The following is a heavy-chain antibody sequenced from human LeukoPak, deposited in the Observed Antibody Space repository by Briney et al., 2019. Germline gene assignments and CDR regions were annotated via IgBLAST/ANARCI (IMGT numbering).Heavy chain of an antibody. CDR2: INTYNGNT. Sequence: ASVKVSCKAFGYTLTSYGIGWVRQAPGQGLEWMGWINTYNGNTNYAQKLQGRVTMTTDTSTSTAYMELRSLRSDDTAVYYCARHYSDYVISDYWGQGTLVTVSS. CDR1: GYTLTSYG. CDR3: ARHYSDYVISDY. J-gene: IGHJ4*02. V-gene: IGHV1-18*01. D-gene: IGHD4-11*01.